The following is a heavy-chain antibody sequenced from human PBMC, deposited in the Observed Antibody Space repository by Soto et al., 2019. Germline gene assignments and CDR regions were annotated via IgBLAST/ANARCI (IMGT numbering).Heavy chain of an antibody. J-gene: IGHJ3*02. Sequence: QLHLVQSGAVVKKPGASVTVSCSASGYPVTAYYMHWVRQAPGRGLEWMGGINPATGAAKYTQTFRGRVTLSRDTSTSTVFMELCGLTSEDTAVFYCARGGGVGVAGSAAFDMWGQGTLVTVSS. V-gene: IGHV1-2*02. D-gene: IGHD3-3*01. CDR2: INPATGAA. CDR3: ARGGGVGVAGSAAFDM. CDR1: GYPVTAYY.